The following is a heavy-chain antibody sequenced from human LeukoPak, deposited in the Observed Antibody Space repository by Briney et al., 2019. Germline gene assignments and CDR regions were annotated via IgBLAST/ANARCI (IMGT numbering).Heavy chain of an antibody. CDR1: GFTFDDYG. CDR3: ARHDSSESIYWYFDL. D-gene: IGHD3-22*01. V-gene: IGHV3-20*04. J-gene: IGHJ2*01. CDR2: INWNGGST. Sequence: PGGSLRLSCAASGFTFDDYGMRWVRQAPGKGLEWVSGINWNGGSTGYADSVKGRFTISRDNAKNSLYLQMNSLRAEDTASYYCARHDSSESIYWYFDLWGRGTLVTVSS.